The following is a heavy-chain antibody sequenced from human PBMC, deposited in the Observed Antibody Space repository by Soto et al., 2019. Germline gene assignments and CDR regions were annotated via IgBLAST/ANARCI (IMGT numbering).Heavy chain of an antibody. D-gene: IGHD3-16*01. Sequence: GGFLRLSCAASGFTFSSYAMSWVRQAPGKGLEWVSAISGSGGSTYYADSVKGRFTISRDNSKNTLYLQMNSLRAEDTAVYYCAKDTGGSRYDYIWGSSAPDEEYYYYMDVWGKGTTVTVSS. CDR2: ISGSGGST. J-gene: IGHJ6*03. V-gene: IGHV3-23*01. CDR1: GFTFSSYA. CDR3: AKDTGGSRYDYIWGSSAPDEEYYYYMDV.